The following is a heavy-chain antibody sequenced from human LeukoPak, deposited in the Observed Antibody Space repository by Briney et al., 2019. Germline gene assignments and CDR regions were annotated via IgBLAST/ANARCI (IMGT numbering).Heavy chain of an antibody. D-gene: IGHD3-3*01. CDR2: IRGKAYGGTT. CDR3: TRDSSITIFGVVKRSLGMDV. J-gene: IGHJ6*02. V-gene: IGHV3-49*03. CDR1: GFTFCDYA. Sequence: GGSLRLSCTASGFTFCDYAMSWFRQAPGKGLEWVGFIRGKAYGGTTEYAASVKGRFTISRDDSKSIAYLQMNSLKTEDTAVYYCTRDSSITIFGVVKRSLGMDVWGQGTTVTVSS.